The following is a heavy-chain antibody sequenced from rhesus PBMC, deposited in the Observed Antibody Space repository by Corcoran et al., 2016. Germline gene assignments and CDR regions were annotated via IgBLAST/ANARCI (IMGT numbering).Heavy chain of an antibody. D-gene: IGHD4-17*01. V-gene: IGHV5-2*01. CDR3: ARGNRNRYYFDY. Sequence: VQLVQSGAEVKRPGESLTLSCKSSGYSFTRSWIRWVRQMPGKGREWRGVIDHSDYDTRNSPSFQGQVTSSDDQSISTTYLQWSSLKASDSATYYCARGNRNRYYFDYWGQGVLVTVSS. CDR2: IDHSDYDT. J-gene: IGHJ4*01. CDR1: GYSFTRSW.